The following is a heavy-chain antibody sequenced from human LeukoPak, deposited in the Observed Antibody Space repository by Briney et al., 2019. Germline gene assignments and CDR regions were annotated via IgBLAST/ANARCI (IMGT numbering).Heavy chain of an antibody. Sequence: KTSETLSLTCAVSGGSISSSNWWSWVRQPPGKGLEWIGEIYHSGSTNYNPSLKSRVTISVDKSKNQFSLKLSSVTAADTAVYYCARGRRFTSGVQGNDYWGQGTLVTVSS. J-gene: IGHJ4*02. CDR3: ARGRRFTSGVQGNDY. CDR1: GGSISSSNW. V-gene: IGHV4-4*02. D-gene: IGHD3-10*01. CDR2: IYHSGST.